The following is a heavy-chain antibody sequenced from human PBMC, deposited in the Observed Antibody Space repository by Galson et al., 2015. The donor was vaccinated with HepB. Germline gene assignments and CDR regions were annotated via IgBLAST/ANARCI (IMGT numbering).Heavy chain of an antibody. V-gene: IGHV5-10-1*01. CDR3: ARLKLPYYYDSSGYSGWFDP. D-gene: IGHD3-22*01. CDR1: GYSFTSYW. Sequence: QSGAEVKKPGESLRISCKGSGYSFTSYWISWVRQMPGKGLEWMGRIDPSDSYTNYSPSFQGHVTISADKSISTAYLQWSSLKASDTAMYYCARLKLPYYYDSSGYSGWFDPWGQGTLVTVSS. CDR2: IDPSDSYT. J-gene: IGHJ5*02.